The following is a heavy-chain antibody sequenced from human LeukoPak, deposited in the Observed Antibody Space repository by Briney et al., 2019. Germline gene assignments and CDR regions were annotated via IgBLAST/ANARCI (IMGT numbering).Heavy chain of an antibody. J-gene: IGHJ3*02. D-gene: IGHD4-23*01. V-gene: IGHV3-53*01. CDR3: ARTTVESGRYDAFDI. CDR2: LYSGGSA. CDR1: GFTVSSNY. Sequence: PGGSLRLSCAASGFTVSSNYMSWVRQASAKGLEWVSILYSGGSAYYADSVKGRFTISRGNSKNTLYLQMNSLRVEDTAVYYCARTTVESGRYDAFDIWGQGTLVSVSS.